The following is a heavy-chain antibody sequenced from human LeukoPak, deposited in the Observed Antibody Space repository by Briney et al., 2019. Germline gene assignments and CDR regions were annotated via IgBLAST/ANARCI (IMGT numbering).Heavy chain of an antibody. CDR3: AXXDAYSSARKYDY. CDR1: GYTFTCYY. Sequence: ASVKVSCKASGYTFTCYYMHWVRQAPGQGLEWMGWINPNSGGTNYAQKFQGRVTMTRDTSISTAYMELSRLRSDDTAVYYCAXXDAYSSARKYDYWGQGTLVTVSS. V-gene: IGHV1-2*02. D-gene: IGHD6-19*01. J-gene: IGHJ4*02. CDR2: INPNSGGT.